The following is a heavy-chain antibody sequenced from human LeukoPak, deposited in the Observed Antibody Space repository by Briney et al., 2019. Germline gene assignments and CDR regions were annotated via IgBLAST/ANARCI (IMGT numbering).Heavy chain of an antibody. CDR2: ISYDGSNK. CDR1: GFTFSSYA. CDR3: AREGPRSGSYYFDY. V-gene: IGHV3-30-3*01. J-gene: IGHJ4*02. D-gene: IGHD1-26*01. Sequence: GGSLRLSCAASGFTFSSYAMHWVRQAPGKELEWVAVISYDGSNKYYADSVKGRFTISRDNSKNTLYLQMNSLRAEDTAVYYCAREGPRSGSYYFDYWGQGTLVTVSS.